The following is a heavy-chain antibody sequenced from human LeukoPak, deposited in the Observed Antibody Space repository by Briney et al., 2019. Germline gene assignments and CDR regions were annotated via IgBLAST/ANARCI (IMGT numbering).Heavy chain of an antibody. CDR2: ISSSSSYI. D-gene: IGHD3-22*01. V-gene: IGHV3-21*01. CDR1: GFTFSSYS. J-gene: IGHJ3*02. Sequence: GGSLRLSCAASGFTFSSYSMNWVRQAPGKGLEWVSSISSSSSYIYYADSVKGRFTISRDNAKNSLYLQMNSLRAEDTAVYYCAREGNHYYDSSGSGIAFDIWGQGTMVTVSS. CDR3: AREGNHYYDSSGSGIAFDI.